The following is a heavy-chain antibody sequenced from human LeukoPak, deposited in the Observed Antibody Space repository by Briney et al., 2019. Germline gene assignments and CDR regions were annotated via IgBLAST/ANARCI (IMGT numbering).Heavy chain of an antibody. CDR2: IYYSGST. V-gene: IGHV4-59*01. J-gene: IGHJ4*02. D-gene: IGHD6-6*01. Sequence: MSSETLSLTCTVSGGSISSYYWSWIRQPPGKGLEWIEYIYYSGSTNYNPSLESRVTISVDTSKNQFSLKLSSMTAADTAVYYCAGGQLVDYWGQGTLVTVSS. CDR1: GGSISSYY. CDR3: AGGQLVDY.